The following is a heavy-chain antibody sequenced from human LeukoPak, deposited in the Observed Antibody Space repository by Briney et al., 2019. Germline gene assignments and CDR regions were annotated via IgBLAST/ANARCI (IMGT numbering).Heavy chain of an antibody. V-gene: IGHV1-2*02. CDR1: GYTFTGYH. J-gene: IGHJ6*02. D-gene: IGHD3-16*02. CDR3: AREVGLRLGELSLYYYYGMDV. Sequence: ASVKVSCKASGYTFTGYHMHWVRQAPGQGLEWMGWINPNSGGTNYAQKFQGRVTMTRDTSISTAYMELSRLRSDDTAVYYCAREVGLRLGELSLYYYYGMDVWGQGTTVTVSS. CDR2: INPNSGGT.